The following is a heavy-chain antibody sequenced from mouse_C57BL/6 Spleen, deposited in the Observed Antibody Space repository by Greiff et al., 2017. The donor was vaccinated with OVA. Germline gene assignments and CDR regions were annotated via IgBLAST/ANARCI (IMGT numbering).Heavy chain of an antibody. CDR1: GYTFTSYW. D-gene: IGHD1-1*01. V-gene: IGHV1-53*01. J-gene: IGHJ2*01. CDR3: ARWITTVVATDY. Sequence: QVQLQQPGTELVKPGASVKLSCKASGYTFTSYWMHWVKQRPGQGLEWIGNINPSNGGTNYNEKFKSKATLTVDKSSSTAYMQLSSLTSEDSAVYYFARWITTVVATDYWGQGTTLTVSS. CDR2: INPSNGGT.